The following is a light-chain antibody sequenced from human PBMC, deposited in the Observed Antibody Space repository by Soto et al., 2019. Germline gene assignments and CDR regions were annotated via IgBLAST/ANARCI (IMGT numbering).Light chain of an antibody. CDR2: EVS. Sequence: QSVLTQPASVSGSPGQSITISCTGTSSDVGDYSYVSWYQQHPGKAPKLMIYEVSNRPSGVSNRFSGSKSGNTASLTISGLQAEDEADYYCSSYTSSNTWVFGGGTQLTVL. CDR1: SSDVGDYSY. J-gene: IGLJ3*02. CDR3: SSYTSSNTWV. V-gene: IGLV2-14*01.